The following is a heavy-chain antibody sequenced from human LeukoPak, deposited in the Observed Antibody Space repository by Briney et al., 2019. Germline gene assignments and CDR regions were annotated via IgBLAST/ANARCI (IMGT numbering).Heavy chain of an antibody. CDR2: ISAYNGNT. D-gene: IGHD2-15*01. J-gene: IGHJ6*02. Sequence: EASVMVSCKASGYTCASFGISWVRQAPGQGLEWMGWISAYNGNTNYAQNFQDRVTMTTDTSTSTAYMELRSLRSDDTAVYYCARDIVMVVGSFYYGMDFWGQGTTVTVS. V-gene: IGHV1-18*01. CDR1: GYTCASFG. CDR3: ARDIVMVVGSFYYGMDF.